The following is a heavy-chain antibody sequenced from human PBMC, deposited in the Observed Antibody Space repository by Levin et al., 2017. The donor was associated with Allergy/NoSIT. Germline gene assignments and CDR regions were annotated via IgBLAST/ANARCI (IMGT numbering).Heavy chain of an antibody. J-gene: IGHJ2*01. V-gene: IGHV4-59*01. Sequence: SETLSLTCTVSGGSISTYYWNWIRQPPGKGLEWIGYIYYSGSTNYNPSLKSRVTMSVDTSKNQFSLKLSSVTAADTAVYYCARGGTNWDARDWFFDLWGRGTLVTVSS. CDR1: GGSISTYY. CDR3: ARGGTNWDARDWFFDL. CDR2: IYYSGST. D-gene: IGHD7-27*01.